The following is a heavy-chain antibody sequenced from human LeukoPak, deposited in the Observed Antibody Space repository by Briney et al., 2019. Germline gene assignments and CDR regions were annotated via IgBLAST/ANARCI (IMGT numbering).Heavy chain of an antibody. D-gene: IGHD1-26*01. CDR1: GGSISSRSCC. Sequence: SETLSLTRTVSGGSISSRSCCWGWIRQPPGKGLEWIGTIYYNGSTYYNPSLKSRVTISVDTSKNQFSLRLSSVTAADTAVYYCARQVYSGTHYFDYWGQGTLVTVSS. CDR2: IYYNGST. V-gene: IGHV4-39*01. J-gene: IGHJ4*02. CDR3: ARQVYSGTHYFDY.